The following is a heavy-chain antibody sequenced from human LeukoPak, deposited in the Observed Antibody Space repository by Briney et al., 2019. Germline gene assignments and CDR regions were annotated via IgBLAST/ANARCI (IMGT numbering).Heavy chain of an antibody. D-gene: IGHD6-13*01. CDR3: AKAGSSWYLIVY. J-gene: IGHJ4*02. CDR2: ISGSGGST. Sequence: GGSPRLSCAASGFTFSSYAMSWVRQAPGKGLEWVSAISGSGGSTYYADSVKGRFTISRDNSKNTLYLQMNSLRAEDTAVFYCAKAGSSWYLIVYWGQGTLVTVSS. CDR1: GFTFSSYA. V-gene: IGHV3-23*01.